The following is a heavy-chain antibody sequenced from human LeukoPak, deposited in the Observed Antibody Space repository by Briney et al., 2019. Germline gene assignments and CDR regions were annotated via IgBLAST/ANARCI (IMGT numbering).Heavy chain of an antibody. V-gene: IGHV3-74*01. J-gene: IGHJ4*02. CDR2: INSDGSST. Sequence: GGSLRLSCAASGFTFSSYWMHWVRQAPGKGLVWVSRINSDGSSTGYADSVKGRFTISRDNAKNSLYLQMNSLRAEDTAVYYCARNLAVAHFDYWGQGTLVTVSS. CDR3: ARNLAVAHFDY. D-gene: IGHD6-19*01. CDR1: GFTFSSYW.